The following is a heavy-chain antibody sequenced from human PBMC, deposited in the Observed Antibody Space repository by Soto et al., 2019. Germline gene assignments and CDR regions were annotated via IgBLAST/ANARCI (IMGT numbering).Heavy chain of an antibody. CDR1: GFTFSSYA. CDR3: AAEPLYYYGSGITMRNY. D-gene: IGHD3-10*01. CDR2: ISGSGGST. V-gene: IGHV3-23*01. Sequence: EVQLLESGGGLVQPGGSLRLSCAASGFTFSSYAMSWVRQAPGKGLEWVSAISGSGGSTYYADSVKGRFTISRDNSKNTMYLQMNSLRADDTAVYYCAAEPLYYYGSGITMRNYWGQGTLVTVSS. J-gene: IGHJ4*02.